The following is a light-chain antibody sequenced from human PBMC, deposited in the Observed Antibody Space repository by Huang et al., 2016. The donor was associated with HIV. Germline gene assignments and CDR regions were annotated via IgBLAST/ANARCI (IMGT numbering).Light chain of an antibody. CDR2: DAS. CDR1: QSIGSY. CDR3: QQRNNWPPWT. Sequence: EIVLTQSPATLSLSPGEGATLPCRASQSIGSYLAWYQQRPGQAPMLLNYDASIRATGIPDFTLTISSLEPEDFAVYYCQQRNNWPPWTFGQGTKVELK. J-gene: IGKJ1*01. V-gene: IGKV3-11*01.